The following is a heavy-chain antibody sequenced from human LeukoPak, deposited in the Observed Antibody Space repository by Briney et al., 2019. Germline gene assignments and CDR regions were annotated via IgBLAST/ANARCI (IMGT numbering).Heavy chain of an antibody. J-gene: IGHJ4*02. CDR2: INPNSGGT. CDR3: ARSFLSRYCTNGVCWFDY. V-gene: IGHV1-2*02. D-gene: IGHD2-8*01. CDR1: GYTFTGYY. Sequence: ASVKVSCKASGYTFTGYYMHWVRQAPGQGLEWMGWINPNSGGTNYAQKFQGRVTMTRDTSIRTAYMELSRLRSDDTAVYYCARSFLSRYCTNGVCWFDYWGQGTLVTVSS.